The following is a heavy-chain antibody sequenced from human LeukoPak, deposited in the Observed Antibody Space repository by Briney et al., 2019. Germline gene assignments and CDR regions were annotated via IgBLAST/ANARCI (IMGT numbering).Heavy chain of an antibody. D-gene: IGHD2-2*01. CDR2: IKDDGSEK. V-gene: IGHV3-7*03. Sequence: GGSLRLSCAASGFTFSSYWMSWVRQAPGKGLEGVANIKDDGSEKYYVDSVKGRFTISRDNTKNSLYLQMNSLRAEDTAVYYCAKEDCSSTSCLGGEPTYYYYGMDVWGQGTTVTVSS. CDR3: AKEDCSSTSCLGGEPTYYYYGMDV. CDR1: GFTFSSYW. J-gene: IGHJ6*02.